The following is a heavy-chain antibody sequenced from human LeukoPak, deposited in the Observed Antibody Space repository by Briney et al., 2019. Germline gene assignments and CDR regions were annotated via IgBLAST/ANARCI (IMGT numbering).Heavy chain of an antibody. CDR1: GFTVEDYD. Sequence: GGSLRLSCAASGFTVEDYDMSWVRQPPGKGLEWVSGIDRDGGSPGSADSVQGRVTISRDNAKNSVYLQMNSVRDEDTAFYYCARFSSGWHRRYFDLRGRGTLVTVSS. D-gene: IGHD6-19*01. J-gene: IGHJ2*01. CDR3: ARFSSGWHRRYFDL. CDR2: IDRDGGSP. V-gene: IGHV3-20*04.